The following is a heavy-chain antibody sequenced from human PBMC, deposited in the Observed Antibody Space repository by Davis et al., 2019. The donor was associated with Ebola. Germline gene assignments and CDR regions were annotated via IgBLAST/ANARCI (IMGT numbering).Heavy chain of an antibody. CDR3: AKYFGFCFDY. J-gene: IGHJ4*02. D-gene: IGHD3-3*01. Sequence: GGSLRLSCAASGFSFSNYWMSWVRQAPGKGLEWVANIKHDGSDKHYVDSVKGRFTISRDNAKNSLYLQMNSLRAEDTAIYYCAKYFGFCFDYWGQGTLLTVSS. CDR2: IKHDGSDK. CDR1: GFSFSNYW. V-gene: IGHV3-7*03.